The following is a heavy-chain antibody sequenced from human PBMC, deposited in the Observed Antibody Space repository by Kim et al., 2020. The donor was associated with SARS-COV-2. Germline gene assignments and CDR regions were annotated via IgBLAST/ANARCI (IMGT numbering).Heavy chain of an antibody. V-gene: IGHV4-59*01. J-gene: IGHJ3*02. Sequence: KSRVTISVDTSKNQFSLKLSSVTAADTAVYYCARAPIMITFLDPCDAFDIWGQGTMVTVSS. CDR3: ARAPIMITFLDPCDAFDI. D-gene: IGHD3-16*01.